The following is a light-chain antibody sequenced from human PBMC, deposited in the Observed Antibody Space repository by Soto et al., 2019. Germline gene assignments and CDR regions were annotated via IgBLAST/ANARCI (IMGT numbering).Light chain of an antibody. CDR1: QTISNT. Sequence: DIQMTQSPSSLSASVGDRVTITCRASQTISNTLNWYQHRPGKPPNLLIYASSTLQSGVPPRFSGGGSGTEFTLTISRLQPEDFAPYYCQQTYSTPITFGQGTRLEIK. V-gene: IGKV1-39*01. J-gene: IGKJ5*01. CDR3: QQTYSTPIT. CDR2: ASS.